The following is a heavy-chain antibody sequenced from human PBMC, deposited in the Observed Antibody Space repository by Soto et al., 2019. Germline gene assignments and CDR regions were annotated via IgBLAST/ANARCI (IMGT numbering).Heavy chain of an antibody. CDR3: SRYSRRHQWLDS. V-gene: IGHV4-59*12. D-gene: IGHD6-13*01. Sequence: TSETLSLTCSVSGGSLNNFYWTRIRQPPGKGLEWFAHVSYAVVTKYNPSLQSLATISVDTSKSHFFLDLNSVSAADTAIYYYSRYSRRHQWLDSGGQGTLVTVSS. J-gene: IGHJ4*02. CDR2: VSYAVVT. CDR1: GGSLNNFY.